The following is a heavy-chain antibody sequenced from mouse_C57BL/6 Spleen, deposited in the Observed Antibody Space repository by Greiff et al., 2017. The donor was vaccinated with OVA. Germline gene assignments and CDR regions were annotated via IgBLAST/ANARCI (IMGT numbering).Heavy chain of an antibody. J-gene: IGHJ1*03. CDR3: ARYITTVWYFDV. V-gene: IGHV5-17*01. CDR1: GFTFSDYG. D-gene: IGHD1-1*01. CDR2: ISSGSSTI. Sequence: EVQGVESGGGLVKPGGSLKLSCAASGFTFSDYGMHWVRQAPEKGLEWVAYISSGSSTIYYADTVKGRFTISRDNAKNTLFLQMTSLRSEDTAMYYCARYITTVWYFDVWGTGTTVTVSS.